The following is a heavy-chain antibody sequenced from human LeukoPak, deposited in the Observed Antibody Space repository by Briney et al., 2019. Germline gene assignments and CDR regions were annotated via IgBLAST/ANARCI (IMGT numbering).Heavy chain of an antibody. V-gene: IGHV3-33*01. J-gene: IGHJ4*02. CDR1: GFTFSSYG. Sequence: PGRSLRLSCAASGFTFSSYGMHWVRQAPGKGLEWVAVIWYDGSNKYYADSVKGRFTISRDNSKNTLYLQMNSLRAEDTAVYYCATQDGLNYDFWSGYPYYFDYWGQGTLVTVSS. D-gene: IGHD3-3*01. CDR2: IWYDGSNK. CDR3: ATQDGLNYDFWSGYPYYFDY.